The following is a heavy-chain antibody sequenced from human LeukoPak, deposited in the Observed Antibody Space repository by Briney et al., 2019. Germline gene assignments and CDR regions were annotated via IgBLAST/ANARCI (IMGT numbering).Heavy chain of an antibody. CDR1: GFTVSSNY. J-gene: IGHJ6*03. CDR3: ARDNYYCYMDV. V-gene: IGHV3-66*01. CDR2: IYSGGST. Sequence: GGSLRLSCEASGFTVSSNYMSWVRQAPGKGLEWVSVIYSGGSTYYADSVKGRFTISRDNSKNTLFLQMNSLRAEDTAVYYCARDNYYCYMDVWGKGTTVIISS.